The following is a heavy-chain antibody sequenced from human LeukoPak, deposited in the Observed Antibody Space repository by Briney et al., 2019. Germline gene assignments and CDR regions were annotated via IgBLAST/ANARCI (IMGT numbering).Heavy chain of an antibody. CDR1: GYTFTSYY. V-gene: IGHV1-46*01. D-gene: IGHD6-13*01. J-gene: IGHJ4*02. CDR2: INPSGGST. Sequence: GASVKVSCKASGYTFTSYYMHWVRQAPGQGREGMGIINPSGGSTSYAQKFQGRVTMTRDTSTSTVYMELSSLRSEDTAVYYCARPIAAAGLFDYWGQGTLVTVSS. CDR3: ARPIAAAGLFDY.